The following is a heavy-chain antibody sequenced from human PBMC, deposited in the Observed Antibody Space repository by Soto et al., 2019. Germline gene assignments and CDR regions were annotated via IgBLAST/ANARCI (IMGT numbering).Heavy chain of an antibody. V-gene: IGHV1-8*02. D-gene: IGHD3-10*01. J-gene: IGHJ4*02. CDR3: ARGGVFFFAAPTNPFDY. Sequence: ASVKVSCKASGYKFTTYGITWVRQAPGQGLVWIGWISVYIGNTGFAQKFQGGVTMTRNTSIITAYLELSSLRSEDTAVYFCARGGVFFFAAPTNPFDYWGQGTLVTVSS. CDR1: GYKFTTYG. CDR2: ISVYIGNT.